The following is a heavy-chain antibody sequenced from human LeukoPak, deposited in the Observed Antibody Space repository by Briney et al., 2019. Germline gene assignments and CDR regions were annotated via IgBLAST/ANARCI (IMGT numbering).Heavy chain of an antibody. V-gene: IGHV3-73*01. CDR3: TRLWGDCGGDCYSHDY. CDR2: IRSKANSYAT. D-gene: IGHD2-21*02. Sequence: GGSLKLSCAASGFTFSGSVMHWVRQASGKGLEWVGRIRSKANSYATAYAASVKGRFTISRDDSKNTAYLQMNSLRTEDTAVYYCTRLWGDCGGDCYSHDYWGRGALVTVSS. J-gene: IGHJ4*02. CDR1: GFTFSGSV.